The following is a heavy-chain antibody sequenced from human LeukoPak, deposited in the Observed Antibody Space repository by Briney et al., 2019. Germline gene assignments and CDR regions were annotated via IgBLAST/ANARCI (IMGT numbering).Heavy chain of an antibody. V-gene: IGHV3-23*01. CDR3: AKSLQFFNGYFDL. CDR2: IGDGDGTT. J-gene: IGHJ2*01. D-gene: IGHD3-3*01. CDR1: GFNFSNYA. Sequence: GGSLRLSCAAVGFNFSNYAISWVRQAPGKGLEWVSVIGDGDGTTYYADSVKGRFTISRGNPKNTLYLQMNSLRAGDTAVYFCAKSLQFFNGYFDLWGRGTLVTVSS.